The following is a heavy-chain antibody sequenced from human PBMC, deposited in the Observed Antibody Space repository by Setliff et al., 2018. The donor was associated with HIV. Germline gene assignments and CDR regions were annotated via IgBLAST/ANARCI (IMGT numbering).Heavy chain of an antibody. J-gene: IGHJ6*03. V-gene: IGHV1-69*10. CDR1: GGTFNSYA. D-gene: IGHD2-2*01. Sequence: SVKVSCKASGGTFNSYAISWVRQAPGRGLEWMGGIIPILGLANYAQKFQGRVTIIADRSTSTVYMEVSRLRSEDTAMYYCARGPKDCTSTSCRYYYYYYDMDVWGKGTPVTVSS. CDR3: ARGPKDCTSTSCRYYYYYYDMDV. CDR2: IIPILGLA.